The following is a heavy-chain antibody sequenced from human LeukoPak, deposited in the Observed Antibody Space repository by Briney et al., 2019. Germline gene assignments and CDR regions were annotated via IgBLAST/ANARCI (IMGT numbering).Heavy chain of an antibody. CDR2: ISPKSGDT. J-gene: IGHJ3*02. Sequence: ASVKGSCKASGYTFTSYGISWVRQAPGQGLEYMGWISPKSGDTNFSQGFKGRLTMTSDTSINTVYMEMRKLKSDDTAVYFCARGRDDSTGHYDAFDIWGHGTMVTVSS. V-gene: IGHV1-18*01. CDR3: ARGRDDSTGHYDAFDI. D-gene: IGHD3-22*01. CDR1: GYTFTSYG.